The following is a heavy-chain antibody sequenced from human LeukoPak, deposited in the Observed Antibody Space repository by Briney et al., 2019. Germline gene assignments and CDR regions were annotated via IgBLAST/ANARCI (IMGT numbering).Heavy chain of an antibody. J-gene: IGHJ5*02. CDR1: GFTVSSNY. CDR3: ASRATVTTDRFWFDP. V-gene: IGHV3-53*01. Sequence: AGGSLGLSCAASGFTVSSNYMSWVRQAPGKGLKWVSVIYSGGSTYYADSVKGRFTISRDNSKNTLYLQMNSLRAEDTAVYYCASRATVTTDRFWFDPWGQGTLVTVSS. D-gene: IGHD4-11*01. CDR2: IYSGGST.